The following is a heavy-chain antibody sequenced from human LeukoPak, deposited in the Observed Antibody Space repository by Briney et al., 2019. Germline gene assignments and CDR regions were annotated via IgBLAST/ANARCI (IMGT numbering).Heavy chain of an antibody. J-gene: IGHJ4*02. CDR3: ARALLGSHYFDY. Sequence: ASVRVSCKASGYTFTSYGISWVRQAPGQGLEWMGWISAYNGNTNYAQKLQGRVTMTTDTSTSTAYMEPRSLRSDDTAVYYCARALLGSHYFDYWGQGTLVTVSS. V-gene: IGHV1-18*01. CDR1: GYTFTSYG. D-gene: IGHD2-15*01. CDR2: ISAYNGNT.